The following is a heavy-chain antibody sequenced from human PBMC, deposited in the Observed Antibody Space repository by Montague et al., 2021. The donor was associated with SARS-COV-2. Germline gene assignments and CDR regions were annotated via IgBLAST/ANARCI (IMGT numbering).Heavy chain of an antibody. Sequence: SLRLSCAASGFTFGLYEMNWVRQAPGKGLEWASYIGSRGTSKYYADSVKGRFTISRDNAKSSLHLQMNSLRAEDSAVYYCARAVGDGYNSYYFGYWGQGTLVTVSS. CDR3: ARAVGDGYNSYYFGY. CDR1: GFTFGLYE. CDR2: IGSRGTSK. J-gene: IGHJ4*02. D-gene: IGHD5-24*01. V-gene: IGHV3-48*03.